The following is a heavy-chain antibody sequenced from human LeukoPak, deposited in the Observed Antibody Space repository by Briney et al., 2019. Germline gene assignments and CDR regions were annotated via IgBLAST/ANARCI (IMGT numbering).Heavy chain of an antibody. D-gene: IGHD1-26*01. CDR2: ISGSGGST. CDR1: GFTFSSYA. J-gene: IGHJ4*02. V-gene: IGHV3-23*01. CDR3: AKDSGSYWTTGGGDY. Sequence: GGSLRLSCAASGFTFSSYAMSWVRQAPGKGLEWVSAISGSGGSTYYADSVKGRFTISRDNSKNTLYLQMNSLRAEDTAVYYCAKDSGSYWTTGGGDYWGQGTLVTVSS.